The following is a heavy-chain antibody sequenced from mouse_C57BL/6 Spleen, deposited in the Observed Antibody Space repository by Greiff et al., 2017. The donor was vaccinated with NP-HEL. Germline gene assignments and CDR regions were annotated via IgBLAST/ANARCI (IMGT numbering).Heavy chain of an antibody. CDR1: GFTFSDYY. V-gene: IGHV5-16*01. CDR2: INYDGSST. CDR3: ARCYDYDGYFDV. Sequence: EVKLVESEGGLVQPGSSMKLSCTASGFTFSDYYMAWVRQVPEKGLEWVANINYDGSSTYYLDSLKSRFIISRDNAKNILYLQMSSLKSEDTATYYCARCYDYDGYFDVWGTGTTVTVSS. D-gene: IGHD2-4*01. J-gene: IGHJ1*03.